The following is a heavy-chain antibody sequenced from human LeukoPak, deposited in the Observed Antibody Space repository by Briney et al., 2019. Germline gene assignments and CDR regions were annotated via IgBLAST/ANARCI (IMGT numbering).Heavy chain of an antibody. CDR2: ISSSGSTI. CDR3: ARDSDYNFWSGYYGKFDP. Sequence: GGSLRLSCAASGFTLSNHWMIWVRQAPGKGLEWVSYISSSGSTIYYADSVKGRFTISRDNAKNSLYLQMNSLRAEDTAVYYCARDSDYNFWSGYYGKFDPWGQGTLVTVSS. J-gene: IGHJ5*02. D-gene: IGHD3-3*01. V-gene: IGHV3-48*01. CDR1: GFTLSNHW.